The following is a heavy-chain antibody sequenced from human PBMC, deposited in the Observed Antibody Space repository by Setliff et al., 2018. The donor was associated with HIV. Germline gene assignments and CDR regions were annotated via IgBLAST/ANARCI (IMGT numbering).Heavy chain of an antibody. V-gene: IGHV4-39*01. CDR3: ARLTYYDILSGYYAPYFDY. J-gene: IGHJ4*02. D-gene: IGHD3-9*01. CDR2: IYYSGST. Sequence: SETLSLTCTVAGGSISSSNYYWGWIRQPPGKGLEWIGSIYYSGSTYYNPSLKSRVTISVATSKNQFTLKLSSVTAADTAVYYCARLTYYDILSGYYAPYFDYWGQGTLVTVSS. CDR1: GGSISSSNYY.